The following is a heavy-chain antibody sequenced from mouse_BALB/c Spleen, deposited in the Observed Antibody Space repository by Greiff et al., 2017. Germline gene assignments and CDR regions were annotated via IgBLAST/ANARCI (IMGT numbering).Heavy chain of an antibody. Sequence: VHVKQSGAELVKPGASVKLSCTASGFNIKDTYMHWVKQRPEQGLEWIGRIDPANGNTKYDPKFQGKATITADTSSNTAYLQLSSLTSEDTAVYYCASGSQFAYWGQGTLVTVSA. CDR2: IDPANGNT. CDR3: ASGSQFAY. D-gene: IGHD2-2*01. CDR1: GFNIKDTY. J-gene: IGHJ3*01. V-gene: IGHV14-3*02.